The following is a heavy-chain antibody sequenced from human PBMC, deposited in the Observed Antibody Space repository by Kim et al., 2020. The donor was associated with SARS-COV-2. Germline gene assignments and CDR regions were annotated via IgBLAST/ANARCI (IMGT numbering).Heavy chain of an antibody. J-gene: IGHJ6*03. D-gene: IGHD6-13*01. CDR2: IKQDGSEK. V-gene: IGHV3-7*01. Sequence: GGSLRLSCAASGFTFSSYWMSWVRQAPGKGLEWVANIKQDGSEKYYVDSVKGRFTISRDNAKNSLYLQMNSLRAEDTAVYYCARDGAGYSSSWYPYPYYYYYYMDVWGKGTTVTVSS. CDR1: GFTFSSYW. CDR3: ARDGAGYSSSWYPYPYYYYYYMDV.